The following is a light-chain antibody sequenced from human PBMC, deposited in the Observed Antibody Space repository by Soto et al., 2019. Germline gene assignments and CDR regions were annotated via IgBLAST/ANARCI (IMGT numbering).Light chain of an antibody. J-gene: IGKJ4*01. V-gene: IGKV3-20*01. CDR3: QQYNSPLT. Sequence: EIVLTQSPATLSLSPGERATLSCRASQSVSSYLAWYQQKPGQAPRLLIYGVSTRATGIPDRFSGSGSGTDFTLTISRLDPEDFAVYYCQQYNSPLTFGGGTKVDIK. CDR1: QSVSSY. CDR2: GVS.